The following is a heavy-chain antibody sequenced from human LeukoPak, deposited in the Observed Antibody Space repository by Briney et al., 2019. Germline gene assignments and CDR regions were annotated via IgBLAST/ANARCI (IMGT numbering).Heavy chain of an antibody. D-gene: IGHD2/OR15-2a*01. CDR2: ISGNGGAT. CDR1: GFIFNNYA. J-gene: IGHJ4*02. Sequence: GGSLRLSCAASGFIFNNYAMHWVRQAPGMGLEWVSTISGNGGATYYADSVKGRFTISRDNSKNTLYLQMNSLRAEDTAVYYCAKDPPSSGTTFDYWGQGTLVTVSS. V-gene: IGHV3-23*01. CDR3: AKDPPSSGTTFDY.